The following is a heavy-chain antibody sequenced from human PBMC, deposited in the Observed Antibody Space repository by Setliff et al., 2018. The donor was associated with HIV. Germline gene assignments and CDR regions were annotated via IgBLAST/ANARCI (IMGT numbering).Heavy chain of an antibody. Sequence: SLRLSCAASGFTFSNYEVSWVRQAPGKGPEWVSYITGSGDTIYYADSVKGRFTMSRDNAKDSVYLQMNTLRVEDTAVYYCAREATPRHSSGWVYFDYWGQGMMVTVSS. V-gene: IGHV3-48*03. D-gene: IGHD6-19*01. J-gene: IGHJ4*02. CDR2: ITGSGDTI. CDR3: AREATPRHSSGWVYFDY. CDR1: GFTFSNYE.